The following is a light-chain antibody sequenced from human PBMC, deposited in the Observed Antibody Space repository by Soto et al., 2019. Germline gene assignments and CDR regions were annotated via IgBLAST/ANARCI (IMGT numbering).Light chain of an antibody. Sequence: HLSEARCTRIASTGDRDSMTFRARQSISRWLAWYQQKPVKAPKLLIHDASILESGVPSRFTGSGSGTEFTLVIISPRPDDFAADCCQKYNSYRTFGQGTKVDIK. CDR1: QSISRW. CDR3: QKYNSYRT. CDR2: DAS. V-gene: IGKV1-5*01. J-gene: IGKJ1*01.